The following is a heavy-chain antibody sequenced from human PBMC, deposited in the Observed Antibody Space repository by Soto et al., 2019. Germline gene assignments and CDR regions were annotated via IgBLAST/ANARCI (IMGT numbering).Heavy chain of an antibody. CDR1: GGSISSGGYY. CDR3: ARVQKGYFDWLSNWFDP. V-gene: IGHV4-31*03. CDR2: IYYSGST. D-gene: IGHD3-9*01. J-gene: IGHJ5*02. Sequence: SETLSLTCTVSGGSISSGGYYWSWIRQHPGKGLEWIGYIYYSGSTYYNPSLKSRVTISVDTSKNQFSLKLSSVTAADTAVYYCARVQKGYFDWLSNWFDPWGQGTLVTVSS.